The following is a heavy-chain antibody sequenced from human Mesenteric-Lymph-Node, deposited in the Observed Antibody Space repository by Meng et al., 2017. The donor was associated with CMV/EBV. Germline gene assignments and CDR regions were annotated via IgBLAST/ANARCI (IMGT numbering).Heavy chain of an antibody. CDR2: INFDGSST. Sequence: GGSLRLSCAASGFTFSNYWMHWVRQAPGKGLVWVSRINFDGSSTRYADSVKGRFTISRDNAKNTLYLQMNSLRAEDTAVYYRARGLYGSGTYYPDAFDIWGQGTMVTVSS. D-gene: IGHD3-10*01. CDR3: ARGLYGSGTYYPDAFDI. V-gene: IGHV3-74*01. CDR1: GFTFSNYW. J-gene: IGHJ3*02.